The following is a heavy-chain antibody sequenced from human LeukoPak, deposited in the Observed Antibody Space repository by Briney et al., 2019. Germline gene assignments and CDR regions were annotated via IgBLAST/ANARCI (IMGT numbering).Heavy chain of an antibody. CDR3: ARHVFDWFADTFDI. CDR1: GGSFSGYY. Sequence: SETLSLTCAVYGGSFSGYYWSWIRQPPGKGLEWIGEINHSGSTNYNPSLKSRVTISVDTSKNQFSLKLSSVTAADTAVYYCARHVFDWFADTFDIWGQGTMVTVSS. CDR2: INHSGST. D-gene: IGHD3-9*01. J-gene: IGHJ3*02. V-gene: IGHV4-34*01.